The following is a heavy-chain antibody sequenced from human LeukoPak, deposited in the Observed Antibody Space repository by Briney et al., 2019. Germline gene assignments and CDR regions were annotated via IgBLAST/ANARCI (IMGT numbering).Heavy chain of an antibody. V-gene: IGHV1-2*02. CDR1: GYTFTGYY. J-gene: IGHJ4*02. CDR3: ARVLNHYYYDSSTYNTLGY. CDR2: INPNSGGT. Sequence: GASVKVSCKASGYTFTGYYLHWVRQAPGQGLEWMGWINPNSGGTKYEQNFQGRVTMTRDTSSSTASMELSSLRSDDTAVYYCARVLNHYYYDSSTYNTLGYWGQGTLVTVSS. D-gene: IGHD3-22*01.